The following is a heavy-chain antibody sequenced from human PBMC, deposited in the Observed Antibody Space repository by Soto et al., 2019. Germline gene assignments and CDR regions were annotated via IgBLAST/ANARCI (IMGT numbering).Heavy chain of an antibody. Sequence: NPSETLSLTCTVSGGSISSYYWSWIRQPPGKGLEWIGYIYYSGSTNYNPSLKSRVTISVDTSKNQFSLKLSSVTAADTAVYYCARGPGYRTIFAYWGQGTLVTVSS. CDR2: IYYSGST. J-gene: IGHJ4*02. D-gene: IGHD5-12*01. CDR3: ARGPGYRTIFAY. V-gene: IGHV4-59*01. CDR1: GGSISSYY.